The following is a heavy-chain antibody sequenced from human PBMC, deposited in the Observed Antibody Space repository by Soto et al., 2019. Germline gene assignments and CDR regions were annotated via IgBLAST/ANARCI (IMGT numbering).Heavy chain of an antibody. CDR1: GFPFSGAW. V-gene: IGHV3-15*07. CDR2: IKTTAEGGTA. J-gene: IGHJ4*02. CDR3: TKYRCSTI. D-gene: IGHD2-15*01. Sequence: EVQLVESGGGLVEPGESLRLSCAASGFPFSGAWMNWVRQAPGKGLEWVGRIKTTAEGGTADYGASVKGRVTMSRDDSKNTLYLQINSLKADDTAMYYCTKYRCSTIWGQGTPVTVSP.